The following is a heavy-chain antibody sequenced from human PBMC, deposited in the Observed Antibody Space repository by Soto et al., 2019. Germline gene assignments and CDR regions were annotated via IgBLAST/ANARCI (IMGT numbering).Heavy chain of an antibody. CDR2: ISGSGVST. CDR3: AKEGEHSSGWANFDY. J-gene: IGHJ4*02. Sequence: EVQLLESGGGLVQPGGSLRLSCAASGFTFSSYAMSWVRQAPGKGLEWVSAISGSGVSTYYADSVKGRFTISRDNSKNSLYLQMNSLRAEDTAVYYCAKEGEHSSGWANFDYWGQGTLVTVSS. V-gene: IGHV3-23*01. CDR1: GFTFSSYA. D-gene: IGHD6-19*01.